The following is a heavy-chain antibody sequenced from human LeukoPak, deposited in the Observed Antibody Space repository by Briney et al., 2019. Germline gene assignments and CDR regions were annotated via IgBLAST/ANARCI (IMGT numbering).Heavy chain of an antibody. CDR2: IYYSGST. CDR3: ARTDILTGYLDY. CDR1: GGSISSYY. J-gene: IGHJ4*02. V-gene: IGHV4-59*01. D-gene: IGHD3-9*01. Sequence: SETLSLTCTVSGGSISSYYWSWIRQPPGKGLEWIGYIYYSGSTNYNPSLKSRVTISVDTSKNQSSLKLSSVTAADTAVYYCARTDILTGYLDYWGQGTLVTVSS.